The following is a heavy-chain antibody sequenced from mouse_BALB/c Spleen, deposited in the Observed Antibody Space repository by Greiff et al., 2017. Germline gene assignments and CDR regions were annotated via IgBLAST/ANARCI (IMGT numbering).Heavy chain of an antibody. V-gene: IGHV5-4*02. CDR2: ISDGGSYT. J-gene: IGHJ3*01. CDR1: GFTFSDYY. Sequence: EVQGVESGGGLVKPGGSLKLSCAASGFTFSDYYMYWVRQTPEKRLEWVATISDGGSYTYYPDSVKGRFTISRDNAKNNLYLQMSSLKSEDTAMYYCARSSAGYGNSFFAYWGQGTLVTVSA. D-gene: IGHD2-1*01. CDR3: ARSSAGYGNSFFAY.